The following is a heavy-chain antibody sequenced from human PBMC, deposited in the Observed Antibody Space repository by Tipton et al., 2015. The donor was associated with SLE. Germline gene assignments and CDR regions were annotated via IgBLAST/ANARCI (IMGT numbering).Heavy chain of an antibody. V-gene: IGHV1-8*01. CDR2: MNPNSGNT. J-gene: IGHJ6*04. CDR1: GHTFTTYD. D-gene: IGHD1-1*01. Sequence: QLVQSGAEVKKPGASVKVSCKASGHTFTTYDINWVRQATGQGLEWMGWMNPNSGNTGYAQKLQGRVTMTRNTSMSTAYMELNSLRSEDTAVYYCARVPVRTTGGFGRFRMDVWGKGTTVTVSS. CDR3: ARVPVRTTGGFGRFRMDV.